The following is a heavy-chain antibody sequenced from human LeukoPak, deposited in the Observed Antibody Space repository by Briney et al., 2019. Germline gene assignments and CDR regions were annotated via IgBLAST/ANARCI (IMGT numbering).Heavy chain of an antibody. V-gene: IGHV3-53*01. D-gene: IGHD3-22*01. J-gene: IGHJ3*02. CDR1: GFTVSSTH. Sequence: PGGSLRLSCAASGFTVSSTHMVWVRQAPGKGLEWVSVTYTGGSSYYAGSVKGRFIISRDISKNTLYLQMNSLRAEDSALYYCARGGRGSAAVVAPRSFDIWGQGTMVTVSS. CDR3: ARGGRGSAAVVAPRSFDI. CDR2: TYTGGSS.